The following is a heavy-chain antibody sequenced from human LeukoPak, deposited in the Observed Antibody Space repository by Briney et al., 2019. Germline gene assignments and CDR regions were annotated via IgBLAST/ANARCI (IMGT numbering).Heavy chain of an antibody. J-gene: IGHJ4*02. V-gene: IGHV2-5*01. Sequence: SGPTLWNPTETLTLTCTFSGFSLITNRVAVGWIRQPPGKALEWHAVIYGNDDKRYGPSLKSRCTITKNTSKNLVVLTMTNMDPVDTATYCCAHASDGITAWSHNWGQGTLVTVSS. D-gene: IGHD1-20*01. CDR2: IYGNDDK. CDR3: AHASDGITAWSHN. CDR1: GFSLITNRVA.